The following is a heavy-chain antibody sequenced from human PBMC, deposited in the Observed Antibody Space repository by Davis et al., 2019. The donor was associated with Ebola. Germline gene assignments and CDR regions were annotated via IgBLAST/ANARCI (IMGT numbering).Heavy chain of an antibody. CDR3: ARESFSGGIYWYFDF. CDR2: ISYDGSNK. CDR1: GFTFGDYA. V-gene: IGHV3-30-3*01. Sequence: PGGSLRLSCTASGFTFGDYAMHWVRQAPGKGLEWVAVISYDGSNKYYADSVKGRFTISRDNSNNTLYLQINSLRAEDTAVYYCARESFSGGIYWYFDFWGRGTLVTVSS. D-gene: IGHD2-15*01. J-gene: IGHJ2*01.